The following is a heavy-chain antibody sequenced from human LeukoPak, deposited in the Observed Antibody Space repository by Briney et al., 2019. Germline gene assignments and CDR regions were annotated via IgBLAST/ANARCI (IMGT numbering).Heavy chain of an antibody. V-gene: IGHV4-34*01. CDR3: ARGRLQIYDFWSGYYCDTFDI. Sequence: SETLSLTCAVYGGSFSGYYWSWIRQPPGKGLEWIGEINHSGSTNYNPSLKSRVTISVDTSKNQFSLKLSSVTAADTAVYYCARGRLQIYDFWSGYYCDTFDIWGQGTMVTVSS. D-gene: IGHD3-3*01. CDR1: GGSFSGYY. J-gene: IGHJ3*02. CDR2: INHSGST.